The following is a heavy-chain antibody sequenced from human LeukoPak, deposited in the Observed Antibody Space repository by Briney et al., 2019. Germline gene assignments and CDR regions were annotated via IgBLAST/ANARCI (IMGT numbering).Heavy chain of an antibody. CDR3: ARVGGGSYRLGAFDI. CDR2: IIPILGIA. V-gene: IGHV1-69*04. Sequence: GASVKVSCKASGGTFSSYAISWVRQAPGQGLEWMGRIIPILGIANYAQKFQGRVTMTTDTSTSTAYMELRSLRSDDTAVYYCARVGGGSYRLGAFDIWGQGTMVTVSS. CDR1: GGTFSSYA. J-gene: IGHJ3*02. D-gene: IGHD1-26*01.